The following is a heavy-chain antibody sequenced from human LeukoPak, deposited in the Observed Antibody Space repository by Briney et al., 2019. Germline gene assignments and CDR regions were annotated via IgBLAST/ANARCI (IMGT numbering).Heavy chain of an antibody. CDR3: ARNRGAAVSDLAH. J-gene: IGHJ4*02. CDR2: IYPRDSDT. V-gene: IGHV5-51*01. Sequence: GESLKISCKGSGYNFPSYRIGWVRQMPGKGLEWMGIIYPRDSDTRYSPSFQGHVTISVDKSINTAFLQWSSLKASDSAMYYCARNRGAAVSDLAHWGRGTQVTVSS. D-gene: IGHD2/OR15-2a*01. CDR1: GYNFPSYR.